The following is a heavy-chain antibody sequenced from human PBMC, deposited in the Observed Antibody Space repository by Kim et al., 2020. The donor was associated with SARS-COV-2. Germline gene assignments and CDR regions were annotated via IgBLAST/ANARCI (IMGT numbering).Heavy chain of an antibody. V-gene: IGHV3-23*01. CDR1: GFTFSNYA. CDR3: AKTVGSTMLYYFEN. CDR2: VSGGGSTI. Sequence: GGSLRLSCAASGFTFSNYAIHWVRQAPGKGLEWVSAVSGGGSTIYYADSVKGRFTISRDNSKNTLSLQMNSLRAEDTAIYYCAKTVGSTMLYYFENWGQGTLVTVSS. D-gene: IGHD1-26*01. J-gene: IGHJ4*02.